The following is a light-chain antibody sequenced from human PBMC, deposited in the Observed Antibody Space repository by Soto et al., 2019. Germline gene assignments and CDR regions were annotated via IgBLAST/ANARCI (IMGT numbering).Light chain of an antibody. CDR2: SDS. V-gene: IGLV1-44*01. CDR3: AAWDDSLNGVL. CDR1: SSNIGGNT. J-gene: IGLJ2*01. Sequence: QSVLTQPPSASGTPGQRVTISCSGSSSNIGGNTVNWYQQLPGTAPKLLIYSDSQRPSGVPDRFSGSKSGTSASLAHSGLQPDDEADYYCAAWDDSLNGVLFGGGTKLTVL.